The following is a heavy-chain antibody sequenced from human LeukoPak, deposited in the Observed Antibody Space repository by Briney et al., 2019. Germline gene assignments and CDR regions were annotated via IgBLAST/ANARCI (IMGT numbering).Heavy chain of an antibody. V-gene: IGHV1-18*01. CDR3: ARDGTPYNWFDP. CDR1: GYTFTSFG. CDR2: ISGHNTDA. D-gene: IGHD1-7*01. Sequence: ASVKVSCKASGYTFTSFGISWVRQAPGQGLEWMGWISGHNTDAIYAQKFQDRVTVTTDASTSMAYMELRSLTSDDTAVYYCARDGTPYNWFDPWGQGTLVTASS. J-gene: IGHJ5*02.